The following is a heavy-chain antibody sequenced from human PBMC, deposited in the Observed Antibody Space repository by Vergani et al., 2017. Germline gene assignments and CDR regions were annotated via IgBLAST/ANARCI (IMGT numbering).Heavy chain of an antibody. J-gene: IGHJ6*03. CDR3: AKDLEGTDDEFWSGSLYYMDV. V-gene: IGHV3-23*01. D-gene: IGHD3-3*01. CDR2: ISGSGGST. CDR1: GFTFSSYA. Sequence: EVQLLESGGGLVQPGGSLRLSCAASGFTFSSYAMSWVRQAPGKGLEWVSAISGSGGSTYYADSVKGRFTISRDNSKNTLYLQMNSLRAEDTAVYYCAKDLEGTDDEFWSGSLYYMDVWGKGTTVTVSS.